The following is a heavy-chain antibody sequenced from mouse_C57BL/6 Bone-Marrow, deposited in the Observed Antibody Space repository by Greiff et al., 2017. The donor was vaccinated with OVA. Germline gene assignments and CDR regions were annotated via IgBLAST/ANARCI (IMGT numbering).Heavy chain of an antibody. CDR2: YPGSGNTY. V-gene: IGHV1-83*01. CDR1: YTFTDYYM. CDR3: KYNYSNSWFAY. Sequence: VQLQQSGPELVKPGASVKMSCKASGYTFTDYYMHWVKQKPGKGLEWNGEIYPGSGNTYYNEKFKGKATLTADTSSSTAYMQLSSLTSEDSAVYFCAKYNYSNSWFAYWGQGTLVTVSA. D-gene: IGHD1-3*01. J-gene: IGHJ3*01.